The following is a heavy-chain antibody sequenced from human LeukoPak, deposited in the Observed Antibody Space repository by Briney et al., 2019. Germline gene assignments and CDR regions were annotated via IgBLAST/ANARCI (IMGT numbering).Heavy chain of an antibody. CDR2: ISSSSSYI. CDR3: ARAGSSSTDY. Sequence: GGSLRLSCAASGFTFSSYSMNWVRQTPGKGLEWVSSISSSSSYIYYADSVKGRFTISRDNPKNSLYLQMNSLRAEDTAVYYCARAGSSSTDYWGQGTLVTVSS. J-gene: IGHJ4*02. CDR1: GFTFSSYS. D-gene: IGHD6-6*01. V-gene: IGHV3-21*01.